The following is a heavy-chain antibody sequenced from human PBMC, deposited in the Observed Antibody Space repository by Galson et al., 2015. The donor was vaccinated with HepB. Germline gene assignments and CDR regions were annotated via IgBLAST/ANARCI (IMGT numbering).Heavy chain of an antibody. Sequence: SLRLSCAASGFTFSSYGMHWVRQAPGKGLEWVAVIWYDGSNKYYEDSVKGRFTISRDNSKNTMHLHMNSLRAEDTAVYYCARARGYSYGYGLDVWGQGTTVTVSS. J-gene: IGHJ6*02. CDR1: GFTFSSYG. V-gene: IGHV3-33*08. CDR3: ARARGYSYGYGLDV. CDR2: IWYDGSNK. D-gene: IGHD5-18*01.